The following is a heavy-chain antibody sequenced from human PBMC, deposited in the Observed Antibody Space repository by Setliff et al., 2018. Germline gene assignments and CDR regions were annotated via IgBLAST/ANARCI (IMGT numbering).Heavy chain of an antibody. CDR3: ARDRSAYSYGLDV. J-gene: IGHJ6*02. D-gene: IGHD2-15*01. Sequence: PSETLSLTCTVSGGSIGPYFWSWVRQPPGKGLEWIGYVYHNGNTNFNPSLKSRVTMSVDTSKNQFALHLKSVTAADTAVYYCARDRSAYSYGLDVWGQGTTVTVSS. CDR1: GGSIGPYF. V-gene: IGHV4-59*01. CDR2: VYHNGNT.